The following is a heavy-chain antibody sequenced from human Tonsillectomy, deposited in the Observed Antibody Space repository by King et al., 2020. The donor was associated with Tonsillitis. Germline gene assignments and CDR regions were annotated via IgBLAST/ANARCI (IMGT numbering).Heavy chain of an antibody. Sequence: VQLVESGGAWVQPGGSLRLSCAASGFAFSSYAMSWVRQAPGKGPEWVSAITDSGSKTSCADSVEGRLTISRDNSKNTLYLQMNSLRAEDTAIYYCARGSWGVGPYYGMDVWGRGTTVTVSS. CDR1: GFAFSSYA. D-gene: IGHD1-26*01. J-gene: IGHJ6*02. CDR2: ITDSGSKT. CDR3: ARGSWGVGPYYGMDV. V-gene: IGHV3-23*04.